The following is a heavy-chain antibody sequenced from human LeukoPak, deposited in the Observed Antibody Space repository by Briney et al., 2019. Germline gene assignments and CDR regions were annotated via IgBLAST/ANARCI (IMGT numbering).Heavy chain of an antibody. J-gene: IGHJ4*02. CDR1: GYSFTSYW. D-gene: IGHD1-14*01. V-gene: IGHV5-51*01. CDR2: IYPGDSDT. CDR3: ARRYNTQFFDY. Sequence: GESLKISCKGSGYSFTSYWIGWVRQTPGKGLEWMGVIYPGDSDTRYSPSFQGQVTISADKSISTAYLQWSSLKASDTAMYFCARRYNTQFFDYWGQGTLVTVSS.